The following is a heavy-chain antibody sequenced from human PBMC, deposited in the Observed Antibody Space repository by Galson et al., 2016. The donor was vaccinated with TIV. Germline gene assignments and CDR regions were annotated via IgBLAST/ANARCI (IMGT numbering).Heavy chain of an antibody. J-gene: IGHJ3*01. CDR2: ISNDGSNK. V-gene: IGHV3-30*18. CDR1: GFTFRSYG. Sequence: SLRLSCAASGFTFRSYGMHWVRQAPGKGLEWVATISNDGSNKYYADSVKGRFTISRDNSKNTLDLQMNSLRVEDTAVYYCAKRKNYGGYAFEDWGQGTLVTVSS. D-gene: IGHD2-21*01. CDR3: AKRKNYGGYAFED.